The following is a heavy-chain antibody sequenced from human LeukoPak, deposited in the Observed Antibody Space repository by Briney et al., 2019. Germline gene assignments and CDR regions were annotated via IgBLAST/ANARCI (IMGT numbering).Heavy chain of an antibody. CDR2: IKQDGSEK. CDR3: AKGGPDIVATIIPFDY. D-gene: IGHD5-12*01. CDR1: GFTFSSYW. J-gene: IGHJ4*02. Sequence: GGSLRLSCAASGFTFSSYWMSWVRQAPGKGLEWVANIKQDGSEKYYVDSLKGRFTISRDNAKSSLYLQMSSLRAEDTAVYYCAKGGPDIVATIIPFDYWGQGTLVTVSS. V-gene: IGHV3-7*01.